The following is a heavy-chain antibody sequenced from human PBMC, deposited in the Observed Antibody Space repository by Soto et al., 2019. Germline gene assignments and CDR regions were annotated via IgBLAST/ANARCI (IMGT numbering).Heavy chain of an antibody. Sequence: ASVKVSCKASGYTFTGYYMHWVRQAPGQGLEWMGWINAYNGNTNYAQKFQGRVTITRDTSASTAYMELSSLRSEDTAVYYCARGLNGYLHYFDYWGQGTPVTVSS. CDR2: INAYNGNT. V-gene: IGHV1-3*01. D-gene: IGHD5-18*01. J-gene: IGHJ4*02. CDR3: ARGLNGYLHYFDY. CDR1: GYTFTGYY.